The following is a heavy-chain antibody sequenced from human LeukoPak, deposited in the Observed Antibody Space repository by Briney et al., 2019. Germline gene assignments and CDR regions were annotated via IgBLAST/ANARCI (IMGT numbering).Heavy chain of an antibody. D-gene: IGHD6-13*01. CDR1: GFTFRTYW. Sequence: GGSLRLSCECSGFTFRTYWMTSVRQAPGKGLEWVADIKQDGREKYYVDTVKGRFTISRDNAQNSLYLQMNSLRAEDTGVYYCARARDSGWSKTWDYWGQGTLVTVSS. CDR2: IKQDGREK. J-gene: IGHJ4*02. V-gene: IGHV3-7*03. CDR3: ARARDSGWSKTWDY.